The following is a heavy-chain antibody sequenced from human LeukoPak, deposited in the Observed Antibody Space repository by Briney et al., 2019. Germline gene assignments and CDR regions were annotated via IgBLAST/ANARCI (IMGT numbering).Heavy chain of an antibody. CDR2: ISWNSGST. CDR3: AKDIAAAFDY. Sequence: PGRSLRLSCAVSGFTFDDYAMHWVRQAPGKGLEWVSGISWNSGSTYYADSVKGRFTISRDNSKNTLYLQMNSLRAEDTAVYYCAKDIAAAFDYWGQGTLVTVSS. CDR1: GFTFDDYA. J-gene: IGHJ4*02. D-gene: IGHD6-13*01. V-gene: IGHV3-9*01.